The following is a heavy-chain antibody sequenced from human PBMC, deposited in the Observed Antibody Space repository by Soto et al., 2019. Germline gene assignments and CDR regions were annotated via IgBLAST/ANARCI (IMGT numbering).Heavy chain of an antibody. CDR2: INHSGST. Sequence: PSETLSLTCTVSGGSISSYYWSWIRQPPGKGLEWIGEINHSGSTNYNPSLKSRVTISVDTSKNQFSLKLSSVTAADTAVYYCARGTMVRGIYYYYMDVWGKGTTVTVSS. J-gene: IGHJ6*03. D-gene: IGHD3-10*01. V-gene: IGHV4-34*01. CDR3: ARGTMVRGIYYYYMDV. CDR1: GGSISSYY.